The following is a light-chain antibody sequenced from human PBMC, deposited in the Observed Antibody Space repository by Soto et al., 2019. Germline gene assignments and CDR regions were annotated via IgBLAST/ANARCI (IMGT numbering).Light chain of an antibody. J-gene: IGKJ1*01. Sequence: EVVLTQSPGTLSLSPGQRASLSCRASRSVSSTSLAWYRQKPGQAPRLLIYGASNRATGIPDRFSGSGSGTDFTLTISRLEPEDFAVYYCQQYGSLWTFGQGTKVDIK. CDR3: QQYGSLWT. CDR2: GAS. V-gene: IGKV3-20*01. CDR1: RSVSSTS.